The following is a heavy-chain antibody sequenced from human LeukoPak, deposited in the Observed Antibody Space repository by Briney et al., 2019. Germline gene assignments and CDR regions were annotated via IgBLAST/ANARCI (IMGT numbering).Heavy chain of an antibody. Sequence: PGGSLRLSCAASGFTFSSYAMSWVRQAPGKGLEWVSAISGSGGSTYYADSVKGRFTISRDNSKNTLYLQMNSLRAEDTAVYYCARDGSGSYDFDYWGQGTLVTVSS. CDR3: ARDGSGSYDFDY. J-gene: IGHJ4*02. CDR2: ISGSGGST. V-gene: IGHV3-23*01. D-gene: IGHD3-10*01. CDR1: GFTFSSYA.